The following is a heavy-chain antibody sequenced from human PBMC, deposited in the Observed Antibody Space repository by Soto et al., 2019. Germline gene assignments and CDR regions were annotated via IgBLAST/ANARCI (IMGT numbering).Heavy chain of an antibody. V-gene: IGHV3-23*01. CDR3: AKVMTHYRDYEPFDY. CDR1: GFTFSSYA. CDR2: ISGSGGIT. J-gene: IGHJ4*02. Sequence: PGGSLRLSCAASGFTFSSYAISWVRQAPWKGLEWVSAISGSGGITIYADSVKGRFTISRDSSRNTLYLQMNTLRAEDTAIYYCAKVMTHYRDYEPFDYWGQGTLVTVSS. D-gene: IGHD5-12*01.